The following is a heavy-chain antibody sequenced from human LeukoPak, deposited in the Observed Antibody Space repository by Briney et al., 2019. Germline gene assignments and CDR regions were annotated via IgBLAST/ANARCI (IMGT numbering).Heavy chain of an antibody. D-gene: IGHD2-15*01. J-gene: IGHJ6*02. CDR3: ANICSGGSCLLYGMDV. Sequence: SETLSLTCTVSGGSISSYYWSWIRQPAGKGLEWIGRIYTSGSTNYNPSLKSRVTMSVDTSKNQFSLKLSSVTAADTAVYYCANICSGGSCLLYGMDVWSQGTTVTVSS. V-gene: IGHV4-4*07. CDR1: GGSISSYY. CDR2: IYTSGST.